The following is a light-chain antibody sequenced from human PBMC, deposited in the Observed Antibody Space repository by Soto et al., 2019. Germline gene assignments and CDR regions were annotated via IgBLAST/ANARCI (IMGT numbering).Light chain of an antibody. J-gene: IGKJ3*01. V-gene: IGKV1-39*01. CDR1: QSISSY. Sequence: DIQMTQSPSSLSASVGDRVTITCRASQSISSYVNWYQQKPGKTPKLLIYAASSLQRGVPSRFSGSGSGTDFTLTISSLQPEDFATYYCQQSYSTLQFTFGPGTKVDIK. CDR2: AAS. CDR3: QQSYSTLQFT.